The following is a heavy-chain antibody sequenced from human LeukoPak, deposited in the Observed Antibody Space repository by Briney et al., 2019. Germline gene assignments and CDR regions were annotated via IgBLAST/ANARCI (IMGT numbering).Heavy chain of an antibody. CDR3: VRDNSVRDTAWWFDP. D-gene: IGHD2-21*02. Sequence: GASVKVSCKASGYTFTSYDINWVRQATGQGLEWMGWINPNSGNTGYAQKFQGRVTLTRDMSTSTDYLELSSLRSEDTAVYYCVRDNSVRDTAWWFDPWGQGTLVTVSS. CDR1: GYTFTSYD. J-gene: IGHJ5*02. CDR2: INPNSGNT. V-gene: IGHV1-8*01.